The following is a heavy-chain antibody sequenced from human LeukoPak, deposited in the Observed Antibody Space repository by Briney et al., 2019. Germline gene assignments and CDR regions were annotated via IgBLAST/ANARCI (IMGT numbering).Heavy chain of an antibody. V-gene: IGHV3-21*01. CDR1: GFTFSSYS. J-gene: IGHJ4*02. CDR3: ARDGVDY. D-gene: IGHD3-16*01. CDR2: ISSSSYI. Sequence: GGSLRLSCAASGFTFSSYSMNWVRQAPGKGLEWVSSISSSSYIYYADSVKGRFTISGDNAKNSLYLQMNSLRAEDTAVYYCARDGVDYWGQGTLVTVSS.